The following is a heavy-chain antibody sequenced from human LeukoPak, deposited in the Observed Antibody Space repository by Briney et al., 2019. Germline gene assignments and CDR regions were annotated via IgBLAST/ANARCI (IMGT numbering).Heavy chain of an antibody. CDR1: GGSISSSSYY. Sequence: PSETLSLTCTVSGGSISSSSYYWGWIRQPPGKGLEWIGEINHSGSTNYNPSLKSRVTISVDTSKNQFSLKLSSVTAADTAVYYCGSTSGYERRYYYYYGMDVWGQGATVTVSS. CDR2: INHSGST. CDR3: GSTSGYERRYYYYYGMDV. J-gene: IGHJ6*01. D-gene: IGHD5-12*01. V-gene: IGHV4-39*07.